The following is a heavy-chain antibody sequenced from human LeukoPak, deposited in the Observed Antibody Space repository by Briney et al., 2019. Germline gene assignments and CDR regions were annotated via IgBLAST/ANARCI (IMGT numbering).Heavy chain of an antibody. J-gene: IGHJ4*02. Sequence: SETLSLTCTVSGGSIGSGDYYWDWIRQPPGKGLEWIGDIFYSGSTHYNPSLKGRVTISIDTSKNQFSLRLSSVTAADTAVYYCARVGYEDYFDYWGQGTLVTVSS. CDR1: GGSIGSGDYY. D-gene: IGHD6-13*01. CDR2: IFYSGST. CDR3: ARVGYEDYFDY. V-gene: IGHV4-39*07.